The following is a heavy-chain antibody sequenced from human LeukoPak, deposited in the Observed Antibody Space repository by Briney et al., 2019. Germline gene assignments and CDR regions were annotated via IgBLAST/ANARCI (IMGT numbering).Heavy chain of an antibody. Sequence: SETLSLTCTVSGGSISSSSYYWGWIRQPPGKGLEWIGSIYYSGSTYYNPSLKSRVTISVYTSKNQFSLKLSSVTAADTAVYYCARVSLAIGFSRTTHFGYWGQGTLVTVSS. V-gene: IGHV4-39*07. CDR3: ARVSLAIGFSRTTHFGY. CDR1: GGSISSSSYY. CDR2: IYYSGST. J-gene: IGHJ4*02. D-gene: IGHD5-18*01.